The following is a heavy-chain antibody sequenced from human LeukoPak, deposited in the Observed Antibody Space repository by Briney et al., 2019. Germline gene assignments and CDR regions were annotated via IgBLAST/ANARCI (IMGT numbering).Heavy chain of an antibody. D-gene: IGHD5-18*01. CDR3: AIPSPTGYSYGQFDY. CDR1: GFTFSSYE. Sequence: PGGSLRLSCAASGFTFSSYEMNWVRQAPGKGLEWVSYISSSGSTIYYADSVKGRFTISRDNAKNSLYLQMNSLRAEDTAVYYCAIPSPTGYSYGQFDYWGQGTLVTVSS. V-gene: IGHV3-48*03. CDR2: ISSSGSTI. J-gene: IGHJ4*02.